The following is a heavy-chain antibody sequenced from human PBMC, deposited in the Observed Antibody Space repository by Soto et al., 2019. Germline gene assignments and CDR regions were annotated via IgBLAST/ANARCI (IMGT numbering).Heavy chain of an antibody. J-gene: IGHJ4*02. V-gene: IGHV4-59*08. D-gene: IGHD5-12*01. CDR2: ISDSGST. CDR3: ARTYSGYYFDY. CDR1: AGSIKSFY. Sequence: SETLSLTCTVSAGSIKSFYWSWIRQPPGKGLEWIGYISDSGSTNYNPSLRSRVTISLDTSRNQFSLKLSSVTAADTAVYYCARTYSGYYFDYWGQGTLVTVS.